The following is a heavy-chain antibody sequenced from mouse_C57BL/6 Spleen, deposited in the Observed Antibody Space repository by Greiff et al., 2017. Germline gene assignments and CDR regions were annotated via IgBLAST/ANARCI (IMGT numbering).Heavy chain of an antibody. Sequence: VQLKQSGAELMKPGASVKLSCKASGYTFTGYWIQWVKQRPGHGLEWIGEILPGSGSTNYNEKFKGKATFTADTSSNTAYLPLSSLTTENSAISYGAGGDRAALPMVDWGRGSSVTVSS. CDR1: GYTFTGYW. J-gene: IGHJ4*01. V-gene: IGHV1-9*01. CDR2: ILPGSGST. D-gene: IGHD3-3*01. CDR3: AGGDRAALPMVD.